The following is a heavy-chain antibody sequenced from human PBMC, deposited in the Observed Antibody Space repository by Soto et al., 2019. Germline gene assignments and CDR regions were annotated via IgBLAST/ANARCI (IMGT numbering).Heavy chain of an antibody. CDR1: GFTFSSYG. CDR2: ISDDGTEK. J-gene: IGHJ4*02. V-gene: IGHV3-30*03. D-gene: IGHD1-1*01. Sequence: QVQLVESGGGVVQPGRSLRLSCAASGFTFSSYGMHWVRQSPGKGLEWVAVISDDGTEKYHADSVKGRFTISRDNSKNTLYLQVNSLRAEDTAVYYCARKPETGTTVPFDYWGQGTLVTVSS. CDR3: ARKPETGTTVPFDY.